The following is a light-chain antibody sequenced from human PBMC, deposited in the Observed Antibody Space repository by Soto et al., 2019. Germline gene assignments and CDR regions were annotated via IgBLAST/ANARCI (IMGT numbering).Light chain of an antibody. J-gene: IGKJ3*01. CDR2: AAS. Sequence: EIVMTQSPATLSVSPGERATLSCRASQSVSGDLAWYQQKPGQAPRLLFYAASTRATGIPARFSGSGSGTEYTLTSSSLQSEDFAFYYCQQYNNLPPITFGPGTKVDIK. CDR1: QSVSGD. V-gene: IGKV3-15*01. CDR3: QQYNNLPPIT.